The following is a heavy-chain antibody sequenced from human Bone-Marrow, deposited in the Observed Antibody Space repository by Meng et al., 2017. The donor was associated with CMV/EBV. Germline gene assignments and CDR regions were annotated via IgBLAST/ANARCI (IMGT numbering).Heavy chain of an antibody. CDR1: GFTFSDYY. V-gene: IGHV3-11*01. J-gene: IGHJ3*02. Sequence: GESLKISCAASGFTFSDYYMSWIRQAPGKGLEWVSYISSSSSTIYYADSVKGRFTISRDNAKNSLYLQMNSLRAEDTAVYYCARVLQLVGDAFDIWGQGTMVTVSS. CDR3: ARVLQLVGDAFDI. CDR2: ISSSSSTI. D-gene: IGHD1-26*01.